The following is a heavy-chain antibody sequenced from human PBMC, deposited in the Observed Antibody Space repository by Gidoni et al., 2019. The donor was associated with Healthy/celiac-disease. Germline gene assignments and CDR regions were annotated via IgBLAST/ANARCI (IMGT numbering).Heavy chain of an antibody. CDR1: GFTFSSYS. CDR3: ARAGAYDSSGYSDY. Sequence: EVQLVESGGGLVQPGGSLRLSCAASGFTFSSYSMNWVRQAPGKGLGWVSYISSSSSTIYYADSVKGRFTISRDNAKNSLYLQMNSLRAEDTAVYYCARAGAYDSSGYSDYWGQGTLVTVSS. D-gene: IGHD3-22*01. J-gene: IGHJ4*02. V-gene: IGHV3-48*04. CDR2: ISSSSSTI.